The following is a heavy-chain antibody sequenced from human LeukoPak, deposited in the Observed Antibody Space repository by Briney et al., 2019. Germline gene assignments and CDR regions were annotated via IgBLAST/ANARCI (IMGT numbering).Heavy chain of an antibody. J-gene: IGHJ4*02. V-gene: IGHV3-23*01. Sequence: PGGSLRLSCAASGFTFSSYAMSWVRQAPGKGLEWVSTISGSGGTTYYADSVKGRFTISRDNSNNTLFLHMNSLRAEDTAVYYCAKILFPYYFDNSVYSTSLFDSWGRGTLVTVPS. CDR3: AKILFPYYFDNSVYSTSLFDS. CDR2: ISGSGGTT. CDR1: GFTFSSYA. D-gene: IGHD3-22*01.